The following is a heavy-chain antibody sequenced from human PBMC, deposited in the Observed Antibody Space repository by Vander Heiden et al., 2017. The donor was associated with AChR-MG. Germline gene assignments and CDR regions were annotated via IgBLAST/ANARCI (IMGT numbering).Heavy chain of an antibody. CDR1: DLSLRTSLVG. V-gene: IGHV2-5*02. D-gene: IGHD5-12*01. Sequence: QITLKESGSTLVKPTQTLTLTCTFSDLSLRTSLVGVGGIRQPPGKALEWLALIYWDDHERYSPSLKSRLTITRDTSKNQVVLTMTNMDPVDTGTYYCAQNIVDANESFQHWGQGTLVTVSS. J-gene: IGHJ1*01. CDR3: AQNIVDANESFQH. CDR2: IYWDDHE.